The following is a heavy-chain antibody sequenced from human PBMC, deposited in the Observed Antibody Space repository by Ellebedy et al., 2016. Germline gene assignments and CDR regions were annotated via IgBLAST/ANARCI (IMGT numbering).Heavy chain of an antibody. D-gene: IGHD6-13*01. J-gene: IGHJ3*02. Sequence: GESLKISCKGSGYSFTSYWIGWVRQMPGKGLEWMGIIYPGDSDTRYSPSFQGQVTISADKSINTAYLQWSSLKASDTAMYYCARPGRSWYFQDAFDIWGQGTMVTVSS. CDR3: ARPGRSWYFQDAFDI. CDR2: IYPGDSDT. CDR1: GYSFTSYW. V-gene: IGHV5-51*01.